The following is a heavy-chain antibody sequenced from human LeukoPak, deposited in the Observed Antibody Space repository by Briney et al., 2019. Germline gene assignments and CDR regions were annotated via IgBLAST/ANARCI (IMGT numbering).Heavy chain of an antibody. CDR3: ARRLSTYYYGSGSPFWFDP. V-gene: IGHV4-34*01. J-gene: IGHJ5*02. CDR1: GGSFSGYY. Sequence: PSETLSLTCAVYGGSFSGYYWSWIRQPPGKGLEWIGEINHSGSTNYNPSLKSRVTISVDTSKNQFSLKLSSVTAADTAVYYCARRLSTYYYGSGSPFWFDPWGQGTLVTVSS. D-gene: IGHD3-10*01. CDR2: INHSGST.